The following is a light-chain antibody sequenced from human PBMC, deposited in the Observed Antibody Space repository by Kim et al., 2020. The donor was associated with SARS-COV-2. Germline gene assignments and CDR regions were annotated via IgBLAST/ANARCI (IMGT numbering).Light chain of an antibody. CDR3: SSYAGDYTGV. V-gene: IGLV2-23*02. Sequence: GLAITLAGTGSVRDVCSYVLVSWYQPHPGKVPQLLIYGISERPSGVSDRFSGSKSGSTAALTISGLQPEDEADYYCSSYAGDYTGVFGTGTKVTVL. CDR1: VRDVCSYVL. J-gene: IGLJ1*01. CDR2: GIS.